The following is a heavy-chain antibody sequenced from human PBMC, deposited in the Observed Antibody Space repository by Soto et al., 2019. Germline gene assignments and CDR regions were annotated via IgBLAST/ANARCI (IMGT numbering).Heavy chain of an antibody. CDR1: GFTFSSYG. CDR2: IWYDGSNK. Sequence: PGESLKISCAASGFTFSSYGMHWVRQAPGKGLEWVAVIWYDGSNKYYADSVKGRFTISRDNSKNTLYLQMNSLRAEDTDVYSCARGLNCSRTSCETWEPQDGMDVWRQGTTDTVSS. CDR3: ARGLNCSRTSCETWEPQDGMDV. V-gene: IGHV3-33*01. J-gene: IGHJ6*02. D-gene: IGHD2-2*01.